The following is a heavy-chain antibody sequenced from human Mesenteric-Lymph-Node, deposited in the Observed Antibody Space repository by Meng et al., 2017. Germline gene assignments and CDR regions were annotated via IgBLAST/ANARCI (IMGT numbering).Heavy chain of an antibody. CDR1: GGSISGGGYY. CDR3: ARNGGAFDI. V-gene: IGHV4-31*03. CDR2: IHNSGRT. Sequence: QVRPQESGPGLVKPSQTLSLTCTVSGGSISGGGYYWSWIRQHPGKGLEWIGHIHNSGRTHYNPSLKSRVTNSVDTSKNQFSLKLSSVTVADTAVYYCARNGGAFDIWGQGTMVTVSS. D-gene: IGHD3-16*01. J-gene: IGHJ3*02.